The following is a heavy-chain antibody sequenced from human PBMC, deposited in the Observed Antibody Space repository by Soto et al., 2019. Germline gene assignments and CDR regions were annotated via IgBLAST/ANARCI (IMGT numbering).Heavy chain of an antibody. D-gene: IGHD3-3*01. CDR2: IDPSDSDI. V-gene: IGHV5-51*01. CDR1: GYRFASYR. Sequence: PGESLKISCKGSGYRFASYRIAWVRQMPGKGLEWMGIIDPSDSDIRYSPSFQGQVTISADKSISTAYLQWSSLKASDTAIYYCARSFFDNFDVWGHGTLVTVSS. J-gene: IGHJ5*01. CDR3: ARSFFDNFDV.